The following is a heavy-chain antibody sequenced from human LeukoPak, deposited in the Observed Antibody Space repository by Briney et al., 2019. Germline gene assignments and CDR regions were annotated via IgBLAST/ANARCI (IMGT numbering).Heavy chain of an antibody. D-gene: IGHD1-20*01. CDR3: ARDNWNDEDAFDI. Sequence: SETLSLTCTVSGGSISSYYWSWIRQPPGKGLEWIGYIYYSGSTNYNPSLKSRVTISDTSKNQISLKMRSVTAADTAVYFCARDNWNDEDAFDIWGQGTMVTVSS. CDR2: IYYSGST. CDR1: GGSISSYY. J-gene: IGHJ3*02. V-gene: IGHV4-59*12.